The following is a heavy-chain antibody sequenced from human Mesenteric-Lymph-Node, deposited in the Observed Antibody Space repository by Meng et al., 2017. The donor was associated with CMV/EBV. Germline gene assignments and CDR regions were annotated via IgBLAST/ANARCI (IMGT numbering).Heavy chain of an antibody. CDR1: GFTFSSYA. CDR3: AKWTRYNGRGTDGFDI. D-gene: IGHD1-26*01. J-gene: IGHJ3*02. CDR2: ISTDGGAT. Sequence: GESLKISCAASGFTFSSYAMTWVRQAPGKGLEWVSSISTDGGATYYPDPVKGRFTISRDNSKNTLYLQMNSLRVEDAAAYYCAKWTRYNGRGTDGFDIWGQGTTVTVSS. V-gene: IGHV3-23*01.